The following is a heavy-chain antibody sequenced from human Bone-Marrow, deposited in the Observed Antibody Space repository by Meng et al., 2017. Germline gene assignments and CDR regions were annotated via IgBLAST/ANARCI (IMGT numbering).Heavy chain of an antibody. J-gene: IGHJ6*01. CDR1: GFSFNTYD. V-gene: IGHV3-48*03. Sequence: GGSLRLSCTASGFSFNTYDMNWVRQAPGKGLEWVSYIGSSGNPIHYADSVKGRFTISRDDAKNSLFLQMNSLRAEDTALYYCARVGPIVVVPAARQYYHYYGLDVWGQGTSVTVSS. CDR3: ARVGPIVVVPAARQYYHYYGLDV. D-gene: IGHD2-2*01. CDR2: IGSSGNPI.